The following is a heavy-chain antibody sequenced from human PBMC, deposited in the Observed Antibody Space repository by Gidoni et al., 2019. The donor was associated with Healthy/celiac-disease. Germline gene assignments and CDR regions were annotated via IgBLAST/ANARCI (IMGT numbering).Heavy chain of an antibody. Sequence: QLQLQESGPGLVKPSETLSLTCTVSGGSISSSSYYWGWIRQPPGKGLEWIGSIYYSGSTYYNPSLKSRVTISVDTSKNQFSLKLSSVTAADTAVYYCARNIAAAGIMAFDIWGQGTMVTVSS. J-gene: IGHJ3*02. CDR3: ARNIAAAGIMAFDI. CDR1: GGSISSSSYY. V-gene: IGHV4-39*07. D-gene: IGHD6-13*01. CDR2: IYYSGST.